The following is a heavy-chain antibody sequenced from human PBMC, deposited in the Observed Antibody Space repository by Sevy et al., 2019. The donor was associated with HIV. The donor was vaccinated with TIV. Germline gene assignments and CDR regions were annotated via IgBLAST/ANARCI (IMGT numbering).Heavy chain of an antibody. J-gene: IGHJ4*02. CDR2: INPNSGGT. D-gene: IGHD1-26*01. CDR1: GYTFTGYY. Sequence: ASVKVSCKASGYTFTGYYMHWVRQAPGQGLEWMGWINPNSGGTNYAQKFQGRVTMTRDTSISTAYMELSRLRSDDTAVYYWARVRGVGATTLAYWGQGTLVTVSS. CDR3: ARVRGVGATTLAY. V-gene: IGHV1-2*02.